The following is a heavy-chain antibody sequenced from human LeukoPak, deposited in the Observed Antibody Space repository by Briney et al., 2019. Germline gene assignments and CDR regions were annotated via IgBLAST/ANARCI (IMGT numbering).Heavy chain of an antibody. CDR1: GGTFSSYA. CDR2: IIPIFGTA. D-gene: IGHD3-16*01. Sequence: ASVKVSCKASGGTFSSYAISWVRQAPGQGLEWMGGIIPIFGTANYAQKFQGRVTMTTDTSTSTAYMELRSLRSDDTAVYYCAREGGAFDIWGQGTMVTVSS. CDR3: AREGGAFDI. V-gene: IGHV1-69*05. J-gene: IGHJ3*02.